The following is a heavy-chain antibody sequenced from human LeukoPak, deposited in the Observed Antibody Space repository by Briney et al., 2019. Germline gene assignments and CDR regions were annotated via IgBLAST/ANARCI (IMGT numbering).Heavy chain of an antibody. CDR3: AGGASSSWPLGY. Sequence: PGGSLRLSCAASGFTFSSYAMHWVRQAPGRGLEYVSAISSNGGSTYYANSVKGRFTISRDNSKNTLYLQMGSLRAEDMAVYYCAGGASSSWPLGYWGQGTLVTVSS. CDR1: GFTFSSYA. D-gene: IGHD6-13*01. CDR2: ISSNGGST. V-gene: IGHV3-64*01. J-gene: IGHJ4*02.